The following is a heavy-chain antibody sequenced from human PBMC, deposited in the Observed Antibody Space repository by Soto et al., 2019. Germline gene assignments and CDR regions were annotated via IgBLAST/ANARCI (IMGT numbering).Heavy chain of an antibody. CDR3: ARHLGGFPQDY. D-gene: IGHD3-16*01. CDR1: GGSISSSSYY. CDR2: IYYSGST. Sequence: QLQLQESGPGLVKPSETLSLTCTVSGGSISSSSYYWGWIRQPPGKGLEWIGSIYYSGSTYYNPSLKSRVTISVDTSKNQFSLKLSSVTAADTAVYYCARHLGGFPQDYWGQGTLVTVSS. J-gene: IGHJ4*02. V-gene: IGHV4-39*01.